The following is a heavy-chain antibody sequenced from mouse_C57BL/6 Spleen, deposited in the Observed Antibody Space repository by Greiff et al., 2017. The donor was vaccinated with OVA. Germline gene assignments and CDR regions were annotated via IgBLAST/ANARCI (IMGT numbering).Heavy chain of an antibody. CDR2: IDPSDSYT. V-gene: IGHV1-59*01. CDR3: ARRDITTVVAIDY. CDR1: GYTFTSYW. Sequence: VQLQQPGAELVRPGTSVKLSCKASGYTFTSYWMHWVKQRPGQGLEWIGVIDPSDSYTNYNQKFKGKATLTVDTSSSTAYMQLSSLTSEDSAVYYCARRDITTVVAIDYWGQGTTLTVSS. J-gene: IGHJ2*01. D-gene: IGHD1-1*01.